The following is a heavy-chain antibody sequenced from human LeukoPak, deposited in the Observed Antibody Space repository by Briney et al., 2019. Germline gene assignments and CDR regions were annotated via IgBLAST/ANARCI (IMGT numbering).Heavy chain of an antibody. CDR2: MNPNSGNT. CDR3: ARGEGRFLEWLPYYYYMDV. CDR1: GDTFTSYD. V-gene: IGHV1-8*03. Sequence: GASVKVSCKASGDTFTSYDINWVRQATGQGLECMGWMNPNSGNTGYAQKFQGRVTITRNTSISTAYMELSSLRSEDTAVYYCARGEGRFLEWLPYYYYMDVWGKGTTVTVSS. D-gene: IGHD3-3*01. J-gene: IGHJ6*03.